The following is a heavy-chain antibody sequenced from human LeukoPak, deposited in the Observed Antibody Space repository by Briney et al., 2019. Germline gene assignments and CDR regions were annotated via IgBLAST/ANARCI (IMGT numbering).Heavy chain of an antibody. J-gene: IGHJ5*02. CDR3: ARAFS. CDR2: IKEDGSEK. Sequence: GGSLRLSCASSGFTFSSQWMNWVRQAAGKGLEWVANIKEDGSEKSYVDSVKGRFTISRDNAKNSLYLQMNSLRAEDTAVYYCARAFSWGQGTLVTVSS. CDR1: GFTFSSQW. D-gene: IGHD3-16*01. V-gene: IGHV3-7*01.